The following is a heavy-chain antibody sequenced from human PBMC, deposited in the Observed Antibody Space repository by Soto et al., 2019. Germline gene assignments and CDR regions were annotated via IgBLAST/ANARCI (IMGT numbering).Heavy chain of an antibody. D-gene: IGHD3-10*01. J-gene: IGHJ4*02. CDR3: ARAYYYDGKSKKAFDY. CDR2: ISYDGSIT. CDR1: GFTFNTYT. V-gene: IGHV3-30-3*01. Sequence: QVQLVESGGGVVQPGRSLRLSCAASGFTFNTYTMHWARQAPGKVLEWVAVISYDGSITYYGDSVKGRFTISRDNSKKTLFVQMNSLGAEDTAVYYCARAYYYDGKSKKAFDYWGQGTLVTVSS.